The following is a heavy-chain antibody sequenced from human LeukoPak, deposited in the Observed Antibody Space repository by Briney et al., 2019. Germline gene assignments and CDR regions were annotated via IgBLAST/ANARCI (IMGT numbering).Heavy chain of an antibody. CDR2: MNPNSGNT. CDR1: GYTFTGYY. Sequence: ASVRVSCKASGYTFTGYYMHWVRQAPGQGLEWMGWMNPNSGNTGYAQKFQGRVTMTRNTSISTAYMELSSLRSEDTAVYYCVRLGWFDPWGQGTLVTVSS. V-gene: IGHV1-8*02. CDR3: VRLGWFDP. D-gene: IGHD2-21*01. J-gene: IGHJ5*02.